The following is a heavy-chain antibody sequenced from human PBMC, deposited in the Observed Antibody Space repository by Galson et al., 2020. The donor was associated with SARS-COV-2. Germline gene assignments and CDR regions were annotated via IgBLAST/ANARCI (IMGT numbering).Heavy chain of an antibody. CDR2: ISGSGDKT. J-gene: IGHJ6*02. V-gene: IGHV3-23*01. D-gene: IGHD6-13*01. Sequence: GGSLRLSCAASGFTFSSYAMSWVRQAPGKGLEWVSAISGSGDKTYYADSVKGRFTISRDNSKNTLYLQMNRLRAEDTAVYYCAKYSPGSYYYHGMDVWGQVTTVTVSS. CDR3: AKYSPGSYYYHGMDV. CDR1: GFTFSSYA.